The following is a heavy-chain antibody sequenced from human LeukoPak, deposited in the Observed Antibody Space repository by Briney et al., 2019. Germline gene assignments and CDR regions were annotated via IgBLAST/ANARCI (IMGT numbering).Heavy chain of an antibody. J-gene: IGHJ3*02. CDR3: ARAHDFWSGSRQDDALDI. V-gene: IGHV3-53*01. CDR1: GFAFSTNF. CDR2: IYTGGST. D-gene: IGHD3-3*01. Sequence: GGSLRLSCAVSGFAFSTNFMSWVRQAPGKGLECVSLIYTGGSTYSADSVKGRFTISRDNSKNTLYLQMNSLRAEDTAVYYCARAHDFWSGSRQDDALDIWGQGTLVTVSS.